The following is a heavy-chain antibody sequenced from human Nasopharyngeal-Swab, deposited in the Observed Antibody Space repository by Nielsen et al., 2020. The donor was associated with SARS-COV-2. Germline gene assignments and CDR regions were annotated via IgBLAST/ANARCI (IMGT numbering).Heavy chain of an antibody. J-gene: IGHJ4*02. D-gene: IGHD3-22*01. Sequence: ASVKVSCKASGYTFTSYGISWVRQAPGQGLEWMGWISAYNGNTNYAQKLQGRVTMTTDTSTSTAYMELRSLRSDDTAVYYCARGRRYYYDSSGPLSDFDYWGQGTLATVSS. CDR2: ISAYNGNT. V-gene: IGHV1-18*01. CDR3: ARGRRYYYDSSGPLSDFDY. CDR1: GYTFTSYG.